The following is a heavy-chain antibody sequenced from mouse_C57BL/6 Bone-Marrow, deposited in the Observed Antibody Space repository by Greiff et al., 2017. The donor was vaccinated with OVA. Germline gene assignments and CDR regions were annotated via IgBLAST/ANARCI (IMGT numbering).Heavy chain of an antibody. CDR2: IDHSASYT. V-gene: IGHV1-69*01. CDR1: GYTFTSYW. Sequence: QVQLQQPGAELVMPGASVKLSCKASGYTFTSYWMHWVKQRPGQGLEWIGEIDHSASYTKYNQKFKGKSTLTVDKSASTAYRQLSSLTSEDSEVYYCARGGHYYGGDYWGQGTTLTVSS. J-gene: IGHJ2*01. CDR3: ARGGHYYGGDY. D-gene: IGHD1-1*01.